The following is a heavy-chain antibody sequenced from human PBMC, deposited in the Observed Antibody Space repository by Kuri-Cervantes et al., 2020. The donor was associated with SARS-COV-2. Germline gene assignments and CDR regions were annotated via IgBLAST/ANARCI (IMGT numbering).Heavy chain of an antibody. V-gene: IGHV3-23*01. J-gene: IGHJ5*01. CDR3: AKLPEIRQIEWFAS. CDR1: GLTFQRYG. Sequence: FPASGLTFQRYGMTWVRQPPGKGLEWVSTVSGGGGSAYYSDSVRGRFTISRDNSKKTLFLQMNSLRVEDTAVYFCAKLPEIRQIEWFASWGHGTLVTVSS. CDR2: VSGGGGSA. D-gene: IGHD3-3*02.